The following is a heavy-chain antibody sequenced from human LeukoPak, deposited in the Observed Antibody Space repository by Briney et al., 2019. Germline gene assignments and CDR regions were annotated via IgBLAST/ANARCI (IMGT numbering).Heavy chain of an antibody. Sequence: ASVKVSCKACGYTFTGYYMHWVRQAPGQELEWMGWINPNSGGTNYAQKFQGRVTMTRDTSISTASMELSRLRSDDTAVYYCARGSGIVLMVYANWFDPWGQGTLVTVSS. CDR3: ARGSGIVLMVYANWFDP. J-gene: IGHJ5*02. CDR1: GYTFTGYY. D-gene: IGHD2-8*01. V-gene: IGHV1-2*02. CDR2: INPNSGGT.